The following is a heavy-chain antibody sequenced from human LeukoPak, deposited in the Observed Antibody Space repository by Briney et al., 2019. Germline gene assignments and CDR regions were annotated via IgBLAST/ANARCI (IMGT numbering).Heavy chain of an antibody. CDR2: MSYDGSSK. Sequence: GGSLRLSCTASGFTVSSNYMSWVRQAPGKGLEWLAVMSYDGSSKYYTDSVKGRFTISRDSSKNTLYLQMNNLRLEDTAVYFCARDTAVTGFDFWGQGSLVTVSS. CDR1: GFTVSSNY. V-gene: IGHV3-30*03. D-gene: IGHD6-19*01. J-gene: IGHJ4*02. CDR3: ARDTAVTGFDF.